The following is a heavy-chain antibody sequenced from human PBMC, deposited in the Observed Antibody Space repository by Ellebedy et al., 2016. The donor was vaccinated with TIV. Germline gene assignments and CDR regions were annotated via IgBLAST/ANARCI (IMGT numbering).Heavy chain of an antibody. CDR2: LTPGGVT. Sequence: GESLKISCVVSGFTFSTYAMRWFRQAPEKGLEWVSALTPGGVTFYADSVQGRFTISRDSSKNTLYLQMNSLRVEDTAIYFCAKDSGRSGWISDYWGQGTLVTVSS. CDR1: GFTFSTYA. V-gene: IGHV3-23*01. CDR3: AKDSGRSGWISDY. D-gene: IGHD3-10*01. J-gene: IGHJ4*02.